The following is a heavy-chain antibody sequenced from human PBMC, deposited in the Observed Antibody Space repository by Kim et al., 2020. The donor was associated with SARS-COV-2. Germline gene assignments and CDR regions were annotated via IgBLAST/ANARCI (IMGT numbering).Heavy chain of an antibody. Sequence: GGSLRLSCAASGFTFSSYSMNWVRQAPGKGLEWVSSISSNSSYIYYADSVKGRFTISRDNAKNSLYLQMNSLRAEDTAVYYCARGPYYYGSGKDPGFDYWGQGTLVTVSS. J-gene: IGHJ4*02. CDR3: ARGPYYYGSGKDPGFDY. CDR2: ISSNSSYI. V-gene: IGHV3-21*01. D-gene: IGHD3-10*01. CDR1: GFTFSSYS.